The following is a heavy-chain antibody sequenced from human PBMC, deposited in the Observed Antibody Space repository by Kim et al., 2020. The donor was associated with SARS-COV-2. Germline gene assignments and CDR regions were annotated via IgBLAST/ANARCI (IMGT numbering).Heavy chain of an antibody. J-gene: IGHJ4*01. CDR2: ISYDGIIE. CDR3: ARDLIRGAPDFFDF. V-gene: IGHV3-30*04. D-gene: IGHD3-10*01. Sequence: GGSLRLSCAASGFSLSNYPMHWIRQSPVKGLEWVAVISYDGIIEKYADSVRGRFSISRDVSKNTLYLLMDSLRLEDTAVYYCARDLIRGAPDFFDFWGQGVLVTVSS. CDR1: GFSLSNYP.